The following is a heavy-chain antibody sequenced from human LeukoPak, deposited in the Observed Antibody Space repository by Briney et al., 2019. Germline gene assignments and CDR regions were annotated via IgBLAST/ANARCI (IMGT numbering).Heavy chain of an antibody. Sequence: PSETPSLTCTVSGGSISTFFWTWLRQSAGKGLEWIGRMWTTYYNPSVESRATISVDTSNNRFSLKLTSLTAADTAVYYCARGTEMTSSSGYYSFDYWGRGSLVTVSS. CDR2: MWTT. V-gene: IGHV4-4*07. CDR3: ARGTEMTSSSGYYSFDY. J-gene: IGHJ4*02. CDR1: GGSISTFF. D-gene: IGHD3-22*01.